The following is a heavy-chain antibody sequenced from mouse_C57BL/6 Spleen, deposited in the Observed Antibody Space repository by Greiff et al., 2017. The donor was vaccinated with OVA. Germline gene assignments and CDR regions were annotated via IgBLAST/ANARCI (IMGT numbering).Heavy chain of an antibody. CDR1: GYTFTSYW. CDR3: ASGYDWIDY. V-gene: IGHV1-69*01. J-gene: IGHJ2*01. D-gene: IGHD2-2*01. Sequence: QVQLQQPGAELVMPGASVKLSCKASGYTFTSYWMHWVKQRPGQGLEWIGEIDPSDSYTNYNQKFKGKSTLTVDKSSSTAYMQLSSLTSEDSAVYYCASGYDWIDYWGQGTTLTVSS. CDR2: IDPSDSYT.